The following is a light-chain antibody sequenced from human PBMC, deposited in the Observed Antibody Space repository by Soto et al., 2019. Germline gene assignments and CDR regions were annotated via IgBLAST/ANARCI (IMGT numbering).Light chain of an antibody. J-gene: IGKJ4*01. CDR3: QQRSNWPLT. CDR1: QSVSSY. CDR2: DAS. Sequence: EILLTQSPATLSLSPGERATLFCRASQSVSSYLAWYQQKPGQAPRLLIYDASNRATGIPARFSGSGSGTDFTLTISSLEPEDFAVYYCQQRSNWPLTFGGGTKVEIK. V-gene: IGKV3-11*01.